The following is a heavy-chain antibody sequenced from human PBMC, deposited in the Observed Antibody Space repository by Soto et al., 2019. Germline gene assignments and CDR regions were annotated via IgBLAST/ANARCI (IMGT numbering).Heavy chain of an antibody. V-gene: IGHV3-23*01. CDR1: GFTFSSYA. J-gene: IGHJ4*02. Sequence: EVQLLEFGGGLVQPGASLRLSCAASGFTFSSYAMRWVRQAPGKGLEWVSAISGSGGSTYYADSVKGRFTISRDNSKNTLYLQMNSLRAEDTAVYYCARRGSGSYYDYWGQGTLVNVSS. CDR3: ARRGSGSYYDY. CDR2: ISGSGGST. D-gene: IGHD1-26*01.